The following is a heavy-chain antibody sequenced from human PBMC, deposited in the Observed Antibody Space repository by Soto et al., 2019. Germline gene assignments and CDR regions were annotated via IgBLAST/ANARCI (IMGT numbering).Heavy chain of an antibody. Sequence: QVQLLQSGAEVKKPGSSVRVSCEASGGTFRTYDISWVRQAPGQGLEGMGEIIPIFGKVNYAQKFQGRVTITADESTTTVYMDLRSLTSEDTAVYYCAKGAVAGTPTSYYYYGMDVWGQGTTVTVS. CDR2: IIPIFGKV. D-gene: IGHD6-19*01. CDR1: GGTFRTYD. V-gene: IGHV1-69*12. J-gene: IGHJ6*02. CDR3: AKGAVAGTPTSYYYYGMDV.